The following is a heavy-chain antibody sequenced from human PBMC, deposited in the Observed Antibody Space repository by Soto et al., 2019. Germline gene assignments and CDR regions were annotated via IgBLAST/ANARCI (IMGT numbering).Heavy chain of an antibody. J-gene: IGHJ4*02. V-gene: IGHV3-11*01. CDR1: GFTFSDYY. CDR2: ITSSGYTT. D-gene: IGHD4-4*01. Sequence: QVQLVESGGGLVKPGGSLRLSCAASGFTFSDYYMGWIRQAPGKGLEWVSSITSSGYTTYYADSVRGRFTISRDNAKNSLYLQMNSLRAEDTAVYFCAKEPRSSNYFQWGLGTLVTVSS. CDR3: AKEPRSSNYFQ.